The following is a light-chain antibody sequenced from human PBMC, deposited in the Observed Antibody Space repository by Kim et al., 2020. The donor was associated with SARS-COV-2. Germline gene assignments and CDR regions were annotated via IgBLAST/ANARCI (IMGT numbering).Light chain of an antibody. CDR1: QSVNNN. Sequence: SVSPGERATLFCRASQSVNNNLAWYQQKPGQAPRLLIYGASTRATGIPARLSGSGSGTEFTLTISSLQSEDFAVYCCQQYSNSWTFGQGTKVDIK. V-gene: IGKV3-15*01. J-gene: IGKJ1*01. CDR3: QQYSNSWT. CDR2: GAS.